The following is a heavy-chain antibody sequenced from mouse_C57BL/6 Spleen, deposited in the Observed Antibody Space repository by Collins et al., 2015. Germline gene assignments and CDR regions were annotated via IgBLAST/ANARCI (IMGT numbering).Heavy chain of an antibody. CDR3: ARSNPTVVATDWYFDV. Sequence: QVQLQQPGAELVMPGASVKLSCKASGYTFTSYWMHWVKQRPGQGLEWIEEIDPSDSYTNYNQKFKGKSTLTVDKSSSTAYMQLSSLTSEDSAVYYCARSNPTVVATDWYFDVWGTGTTVTVSS. CDR2: IDPSDSYT. J-gene: IGHJ1*03. D-gene: IGHD1-1*01. CDR1: GYTFTSYW. V-gene: IGHV1-69*01.